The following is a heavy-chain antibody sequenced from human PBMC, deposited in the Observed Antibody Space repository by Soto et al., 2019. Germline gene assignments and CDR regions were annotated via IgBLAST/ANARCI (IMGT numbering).Heavy chain of an antibody. CDR3: ARGRGSKGYLXREHYFDY. V-gene: IGHV3-66*01. CDR2: ISGGST. D-gene: IGHD3-22*01. J-gene: IGHJ4*02. CDR1: GFTFNSYS. Sequence: GGSLRLSCAASGFTFNSYSMNWVRQAPGKGLEWVSSISGGSTSYADSVKGRFTISRDNSKNTLYLHMDSLRAEDTAVYYCARGRGSKGYLXREHYFDYWGQGTLVTVSS.